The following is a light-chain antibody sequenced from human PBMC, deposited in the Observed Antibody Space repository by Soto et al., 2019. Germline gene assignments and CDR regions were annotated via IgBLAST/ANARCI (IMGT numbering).Light chain of an antibody. CDR3: QQYGSSPRA. CDR1: QTLRSGY. Sequence: EIVLTQSPGTLSLSPGDRATLSCRASQTLRSGYLAWYQHKPGQAPRLLIYDVSSRATGIPDRFSGSGSGTDFTLTISRLEPEDFAVYYCQQYGSSPRAFGQGTKVDTK. J-gene: IGKJ1*01. CDR2: DVS. V-gene: IGKV3-20*01.